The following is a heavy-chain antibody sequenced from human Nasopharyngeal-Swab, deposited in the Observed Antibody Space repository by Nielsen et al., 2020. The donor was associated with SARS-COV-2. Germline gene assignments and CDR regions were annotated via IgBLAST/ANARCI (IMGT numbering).Heavy chain of an antibody. D-gene: IGHD2-15*01. CDR2: IKSKTDGGTT. CDR3: TTGEECSGGSCYLSYYFDY. V-gene: IGHV3-15*01. J-gene: IGHJ4*02. Sequence: WIRQPPGKGLEWVGRIKSKTDGGTTDYAAPVKGRFTISRDDSKNTLYLQMNSLKTEDTAVYYCTTGEECSGGSCYLSYYFDYWGQGTLVTVSS.